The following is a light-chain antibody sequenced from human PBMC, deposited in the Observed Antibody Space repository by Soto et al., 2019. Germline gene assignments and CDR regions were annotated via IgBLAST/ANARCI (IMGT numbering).Light chain of an antibody. Sequence: QSVLTQPPSASGSPGQSVTISCTGTSSDVGGYNYVSWYQQHPGKAPKLMIYEVNKRPSGVPDRFSGSKSGNTASLTVSGLQAEDEADYYCKSYEGSNIYVFGTGTKHTVL. CDR1: SSDVGGYNY. CDR2: EVN. J-gene: IGLJ1*01. V-gene: IGLV2-8*01. CDR3: KSYEGSNIYV.